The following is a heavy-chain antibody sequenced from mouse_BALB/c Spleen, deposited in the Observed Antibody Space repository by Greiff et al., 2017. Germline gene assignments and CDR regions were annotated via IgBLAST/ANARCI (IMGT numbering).Heavy chain of an antibody. CDR1: GFTFSSFG. V-gene: IGHV5-17*02. J-gene: IGHJ3*01. D-gene: IGHD2-4*01. CDR3: ARAPMITTFAY. CDR2: ISSGSSTI. Sequence: EVMLVESGGGLVQPGGSRKLSCAASGFTFSSFGMHWVRQAPEKGLEWVAYISSGSSTIYYADTVKGRFTISRDNPKNTLFLQMTSLRSEDTAMYYCARAPMITTFAYWGQGTLVTVSA.